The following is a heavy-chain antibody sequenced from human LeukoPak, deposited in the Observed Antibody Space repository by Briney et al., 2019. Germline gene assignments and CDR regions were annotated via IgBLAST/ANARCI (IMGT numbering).Heavy chain of an antibody. J-gene: IGHJ3*02. CDR3: AKAGHSGNAFDI. V-gene: IGHV3-9*03. Sequence: GRSLRLSCAASGFTFDDYAMHWVRHAPGKGLEWVSGISWNSGSIGYADSVKGRFTISRDNAKNSLYLQMNSLRAEDMALYYCAKAGHSGNAFDIWGQGTMVTVSS. CDR2: ISWNSGSI. CDR1: GFTFDDYA.